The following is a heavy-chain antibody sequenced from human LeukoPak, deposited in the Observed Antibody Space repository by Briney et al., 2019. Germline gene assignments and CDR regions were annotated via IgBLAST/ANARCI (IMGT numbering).Heavy chain of an antibody. CDR1: GYTFTSYY. D-gene: IGHD2-21*02. V-gene: IGHV1-46*01. J-gene: IGHJ5*02. CDR2: INPSGGST. Sequence: ASVKVSCKASGYTFTSYYMHWVRQAPGQGLERMGIINPSGGSTSYAQKFQGRVTMTRDTSTSTVYMELSSLRSEDTAVYYCARRYCGGDCSPRGLNWFDPWGQGTLVTVSS. CDR3: ARRYCGGDCSPRGLNWFDP.